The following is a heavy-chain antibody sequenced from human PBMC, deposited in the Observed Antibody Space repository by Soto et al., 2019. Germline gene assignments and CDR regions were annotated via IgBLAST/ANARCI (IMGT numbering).Heavy chain of an antibody. J-gene: IGHJ4*02. V-gene: IGHV3-23*01. CDR1: GFTFSNYA. Sequence: EVQLLASGGGLVQPGGSLRLSCAASGFTFSNYAVTWVRQARGKRLEWVSTISGSGGSTYYADSVKGRFTISRDNSKNTLDLQMNSLRAEDTAVYYCAKDQGSSWYEIDYWGQGTLVNVSS. CDR3: AKDQGSSWYEIDY. CDR2: ISGSGGST. D-gene: IGHD6-13*01.